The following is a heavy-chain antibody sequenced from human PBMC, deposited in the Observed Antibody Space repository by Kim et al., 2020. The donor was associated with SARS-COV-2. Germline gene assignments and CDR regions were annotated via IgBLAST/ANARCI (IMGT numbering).Heavy chain of an antibody. D-gene: IGHD3-22*01. V-gene: IGHV2-5*01. CDR3: AHRTINYDSSPFDY. J-gene: IGHJ4*02. Sequence: SPSLKSRLTITKDTSKNQVVLTMTNMDPVDTATYYCAHRTINYDSSPFDYWGQGTLVTVSS.